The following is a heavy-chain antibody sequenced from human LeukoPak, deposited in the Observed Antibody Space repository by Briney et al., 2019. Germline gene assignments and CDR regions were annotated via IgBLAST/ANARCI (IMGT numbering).Heavy chain of an antibody. Sequence: PSETLSLTCTVSGGSISSSSYYWGWIRQPPGKGLEWIGSIYYSGSTYYNPSLKSRVTISVDTSKNQFSLKLSSVTAADTAVYYCARDTKGREYSGYDYGGYFDYWGQGTLVTVSS. CDR2: IYYSGST. J-gene: IGHJ4*02. CDR3: ARDTKGREYSGYDYGGYFDY. CDR1: GGSISSSSYY. D-gene: IGHD5-12*01. V-gene: IGHV4-39*07.